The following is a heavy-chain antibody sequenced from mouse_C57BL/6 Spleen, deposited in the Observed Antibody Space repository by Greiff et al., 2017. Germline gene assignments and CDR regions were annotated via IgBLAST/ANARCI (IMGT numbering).Heavy chain of an antibody. CDR1: GYAFSSSW. D-gene: IGHD1-1*01. CDR3: ARDSRSAVDY. CDR2: IYPGDGDT. V-gene: IGHV1-82*01. Sequence: VQLQQSGPELVKPGASVKISCKASGYAFSSSWMNWVKQRPGKGLEWIGRIYPGDGDTNYNGKFKGKATLTADKSSSTAYMQLSSLTSEDSAVYFCARDSRSAVDYWGQGTSVTGAS. J-gene: IGHJ4*01.